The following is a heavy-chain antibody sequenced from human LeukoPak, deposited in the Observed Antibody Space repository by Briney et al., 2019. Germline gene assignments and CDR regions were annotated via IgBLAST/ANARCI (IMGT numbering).Heavy chain of an antibody. CDR3: ARDLGKSTGGSYIY. J-gene: IGHJ4*02. CDR1: GFTFSDYY. CDR2: ISSSSSYT. Sequence: TGGSLRLSCAASGFTFSDYYMSWIRQAPGKGLEWVSYISSSSSYTSYADSVKGRFTISRDNAKNSLYLQMNSLRAEDTAVYYCARDLGKSTGGSYIYWGQGTLVTVSS. V-gene: IGHV3-11*05. D-gene: IGHD1-26*01.